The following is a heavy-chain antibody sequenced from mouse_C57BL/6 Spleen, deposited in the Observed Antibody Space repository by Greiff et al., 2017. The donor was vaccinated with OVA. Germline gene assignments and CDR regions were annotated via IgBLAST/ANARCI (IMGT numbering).Heavy chain of an antibody. V-gene: IGHV5-16*01. CDR1: GFTFSDYY. CDR2: INYDGSST. J-gene: IGHJ1*03. CDR3: ARDGGSSYWYFDV. D-gene: IGHD1-1*01. Sequence: EVQVVESEGGLVQPGSSMKLSCTASGFTFSDYYMAWVRQVPEKGLEWVANINYDGSSTYYLDSLKSRFIISRDNAKNILYLQMSSLKSEDTATYYCARDGGSSYWYFDVWGTGTTVTVSS.